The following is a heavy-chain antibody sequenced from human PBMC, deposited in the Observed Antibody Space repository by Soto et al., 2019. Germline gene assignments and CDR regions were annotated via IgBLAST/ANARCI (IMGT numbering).Heavy chain of an antibody. CDR3: ARDLLGAARSNWFDP. V-gene: IGHV3-7*01. D-gene: IGHD6-6*01. CDR1: GFTFSSYW. CDR2: IKQDGSEK. J-gene: IGHJ5*02. Sequence: GGSLRLSCAASGFTFSSYWMSWVRQAPGKGLEWVANIKQDGSEKYYVDSVKGRFTISRDNAKNSLYLQMNSLGAEDTAVYYCARDLLGAARSNWFDPWGQGTLVTVSS.